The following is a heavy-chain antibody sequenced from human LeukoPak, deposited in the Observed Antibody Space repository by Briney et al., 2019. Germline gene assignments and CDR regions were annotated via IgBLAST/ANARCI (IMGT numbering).Heavy chain of an antibody. Sequence: ASVKVSCKVSGYTLTELSMHWVRQAPGKGLESMGGFDPEDGETIYAQKFQGRVTMTEDTSTDTAYMELSSLRSEDTAVYYCVLASVLWSYYGLFDYWGQGTLVTVSS. J-gene: IGHJ4*02. CDR3: VLASVLWSYYGLFDY. V-gene: IGHV1-24*01. CDR1: GYTLTELS. CDR2: FDPEDGET. D-gene: IGHD1-26*01.